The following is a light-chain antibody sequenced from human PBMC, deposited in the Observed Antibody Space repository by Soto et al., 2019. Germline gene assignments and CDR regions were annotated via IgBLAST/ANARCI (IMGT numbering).Light chain of an antibody. V-gene: IGKV3-15*01. CDR1: QTVSSN. J-gene: IGKJ1*01. CDR2: GAS. CDR3: QQYYSWPRT. Sequence: EIVMTQSPATLSVSPGERATLSCRASQTVSSNLVWYQQKPGQAPRVLIDGASIRATGIPARFSGSGSGTEFTLTISSLQSEDFAVYHCQQYYSWPRTFGQGTKVEI.